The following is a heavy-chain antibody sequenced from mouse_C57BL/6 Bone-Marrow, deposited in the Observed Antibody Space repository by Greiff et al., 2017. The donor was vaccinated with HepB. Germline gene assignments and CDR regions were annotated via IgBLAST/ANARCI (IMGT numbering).Heavy chain of an antibody. CDR3: ARRFAY. J-gene: IGHJ3*01. Sequence: QVQLQQSGPELVKPGASVKISRKASGYAFSSSWMNWVKQRPGKGLEWIGRIYPGDGDTNYNGKFKGKATLTADKSSSTAYMQLSSLTSEDSAVYLCARRFAYWGQGTLVTVSA. CDR2: IYPGDGDT. V-gene: IGHV1-82*01. CDR1: GYAFSSSW.